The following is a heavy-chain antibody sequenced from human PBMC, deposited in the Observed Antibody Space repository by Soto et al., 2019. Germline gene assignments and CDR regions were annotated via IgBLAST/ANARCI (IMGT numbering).Heavy chain of an antibody. V-gene: IGHV1-69*13. CDR3: ERVVELGGDGYNFKWLAP. D-gene: IGHD5-18*01. Sequence: ASVKVSCKASGGTFSSYAISWVRQAPGQGLEWMGGIIPIFGTANYAQKFQGRVTITADESTSTAYMELSSLRSEDTAVYYCERVVELGGDGYNFKWLAPWGQGHLVTVSS. CDR1: GGTFSSYA. CDR2: IIPIFGTA. J-gene: IGHJ5*02.